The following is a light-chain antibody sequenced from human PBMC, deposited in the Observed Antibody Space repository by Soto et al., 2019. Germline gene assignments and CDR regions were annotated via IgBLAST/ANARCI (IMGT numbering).Light chain of an antibody. Sequence: IQMTQSPSSLSASVGDRVTITCRASQSISSYLNWYQQKPGKAPKLLIYAASSLQSGVPSRFSGSGSGTHFTLNISSLQPEDFATYYCQQSYSTPYTFGQGTKLEIK. V-gene: IGKV1-39*01. CDR1: QSISSY. CDR3: QQSYSTPYT. CDR2: AAS. J-gene: IGKJ2*01.